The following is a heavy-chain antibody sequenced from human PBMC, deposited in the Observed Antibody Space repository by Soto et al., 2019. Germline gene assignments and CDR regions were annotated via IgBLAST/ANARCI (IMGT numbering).Heavy chain of an antibody. Sequence: QVQLVQSGAEVKKPGASVKVSCKASGYTFASYAISWMRQAPGQGLEWMGWISAYNGNTNYAQKLQGRVTMTTDTSTSTAYMALRSLRSDETAVDYCSRDPPPPDYWGQGTRVTVSS. J-gene: IGHJ4*02. V-gene: IGHV1-18*01. CDR3: SRDPPPPDY. CDR2: ISAYNGNT. CDR1: GYTFASYA.